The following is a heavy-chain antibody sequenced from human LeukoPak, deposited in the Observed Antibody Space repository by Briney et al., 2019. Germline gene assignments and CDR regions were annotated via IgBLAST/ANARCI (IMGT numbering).Heavy chain of an antibody. CDR1: GGTFSSYA. V-gene: IGHV1-69*06. CDR2: IIPIFGTA. D-gene: IGHD6-13*01. J-gene: IGHJ6*03. CDR3: ARRVSGAPAGGDYYYYMDV. Sequence: ASVKVSCKASGGTFSSYAISWVRQAPGQGLEWMGGIIPIFGTANYAQKFQGRVTITADKSTSTAYMELSSLRSEDTAVYYCARRVSGAPAGGDYYYYMDVWGKGTTVTVSS.